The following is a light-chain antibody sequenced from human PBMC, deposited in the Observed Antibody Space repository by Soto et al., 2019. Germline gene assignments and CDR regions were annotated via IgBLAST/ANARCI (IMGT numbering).Light chain of an antibody. J-gene: IGLJ2*01. V-gene: IGLV4-69*01. CDR1: SGHSTYT. CDR2: LKSDGSH. Sequence: QLVLTQSPSASASLGASVKLTCTLSSGHSTYTIAWHQQQPEKAPRYLMTLKSDGSHNKGDGIPDRFSGYSSGAERYLTISSLQSDDEADYYCQTWGPGSVVFGGGTKLTVL. CDR3: QTWGPGSVV.